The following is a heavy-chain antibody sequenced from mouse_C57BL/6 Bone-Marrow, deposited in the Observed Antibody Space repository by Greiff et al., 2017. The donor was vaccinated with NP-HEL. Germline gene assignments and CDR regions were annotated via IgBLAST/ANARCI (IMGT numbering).Heavy chain of an antibody. CDR3: ATRNWEGFAY. Sequence: VQLLESGPGLVAPSPCLSITCTASGFSLTSYGVDWVRQPPGQGLEWMGVIWACGSTNYNSTLMSRLSISKDNSKSQVFLKMNSLQTDDTAMYYCATRNWEGFAYWGQGTLVTVSA. J-gene: IGHJ3*01. V-gene: IGHV2-9*01. CDR2: IWACGST. CDR1: GFSLTSYG. D-gene: IGHD4-1*01.